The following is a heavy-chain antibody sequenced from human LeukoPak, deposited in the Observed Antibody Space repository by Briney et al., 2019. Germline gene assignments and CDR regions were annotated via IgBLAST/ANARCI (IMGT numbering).Heavy chain of an antibody. J-gene: IGHJ4*02. V-gene: IGHV3-21*01. Sequence: GGSLRLSCAASGYTFSSYSMNWVRQAPGKGLEWVSSISSSSSYIYYADSVKGRFTISRDNAKNSLYLQMNSLRAEDTAVYYCAREGIDYVWGSYRYLYYFDYWGQGTLVTVSS. CDR3: AREGIDYVWGSYRYLYYFDY. D-gene: IGHD3-16*02. CDR1: GYTFSSYS. CDR2: ISSSSSYI.